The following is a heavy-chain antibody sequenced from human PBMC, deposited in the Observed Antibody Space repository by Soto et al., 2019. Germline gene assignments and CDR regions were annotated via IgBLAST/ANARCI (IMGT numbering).Heavy chain of an antibody. CDR3: ARGPYCSSASCYTSGHVDY. J-gene: IGHJ4*02. CDR1: EFWFYKHA. Sequence: GGAPRPSFGNSEFWFYKHALSWGPQAPGEGVGWVSSISGSGNSTYYADSVRGRFTSSRDNSKNTLFLQMNSLRAEDTALYYCARGPYCSSASCYTSGHVDYWGQGTQVTVSS. CDR2: ISGSGNST. V-gene: IGHV3-23*01. D-gene: IGHD2-2*02.